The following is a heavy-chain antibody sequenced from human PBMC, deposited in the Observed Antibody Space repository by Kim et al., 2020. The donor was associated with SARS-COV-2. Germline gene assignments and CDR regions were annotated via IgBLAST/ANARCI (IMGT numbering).Heavy chain of an antibody. CDR3: VRAPPGPLVVYAIPGPDAFDV. V-gene: IGHV4-59*13. CDR1: GGSISSYY. D-gene: IGHD2-8*02. J-gene: IGHJ3*01. Sequence: SETLSLTCTVSGGSISSYYWSWIRQPPGKGLEWIGYIYYSGSTNYNPSLKSGVTISVDTSKNQFSLRLSSVTAADTAVYYCVRAPPGPLVVYAIPGPDAFDVWGQGTMVTVSS. CDR2: IYYSGST.